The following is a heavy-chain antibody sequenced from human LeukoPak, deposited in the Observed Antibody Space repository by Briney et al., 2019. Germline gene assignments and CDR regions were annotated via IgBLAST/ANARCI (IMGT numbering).Heavy chain of an antibody. Sequence: GGSLRLSCAASGFTFSDYYMSWIRQAPGKGLEWVSYITSSSSSTNYADSVKGRFTISRDNAKNSLYLQMNSLRAEDTAVYYCARGGGFGYDNSGYPPHLDCWGQGTLVTVSS. J-gene: IGHJ4*02. V-gene: IGHV3-11*05. CDR1: GFTFSDYY. D-gene: IGHD3-22*01. CDR3: ARGGGFGYDNSGYPPHLDC. CDR2: ITSSSSST.